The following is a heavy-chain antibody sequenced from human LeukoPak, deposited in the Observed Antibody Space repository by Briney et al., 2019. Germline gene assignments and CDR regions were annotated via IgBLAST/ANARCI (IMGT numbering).Heavy chain of an antibody. CDR1: GGTFSSYA. J-gene: IGHJ4*02. CDR2: VIPIFGTA. Sequence: ASVKVSCKASGGTFSSYAISWVRQAPGQGLEWMGGVIPIFGTANYAQKFQGRVTITTDESTSTAYMELSRLRSEDTAVYYCARVSEIYDSSGYYLGFDYWGQGTLVTVSS. CDR3: ARVSEIYDSSGYYLGFDY. V-gene: IGHV1-69*05. D-gene: IGHD3-22*01.